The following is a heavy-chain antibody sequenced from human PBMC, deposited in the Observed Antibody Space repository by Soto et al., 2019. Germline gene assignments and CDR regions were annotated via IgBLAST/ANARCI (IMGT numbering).Heavy chain of an antibody. CDR2: ISFDGSSQ. J-gene: IGHJ4*02. CDR1: GFKFRSHA. CDR3: AKDQDTSGYYSVGD. V-gene: IGHV3-30-3*01. Sequence: QVQLVESGGGVVQPGRSLRLSCAASGFKFRSHAMHWVRQAPGQGLEWVAVISFDGSSQYYADFVKGRFTVSRDNSKTTLYLQLNSLRAEDTALYFCAKDQDTSGYYSVGDWGPGTLVTVSS. D-gene: IGHD3-22*01.